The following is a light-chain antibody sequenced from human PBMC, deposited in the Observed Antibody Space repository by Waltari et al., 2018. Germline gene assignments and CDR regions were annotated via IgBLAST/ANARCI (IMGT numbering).Light chain of an antibody. CDR2: GAS. V-gene: IGKV3-20*01. CDR3: QQYGTSSS. J-gene: IGKJ5*01. Sequence: EIVLTQSPGTLSLSPGERATLSCRASQSVGSNYLVWYQQKPGQAPRLLIYGASSRATGIPDRVTGSGSGTDFTLTISRLEPGDFAVYYCQQYGTSSSFGQGTRLEIK. CDR1: QSVGSNY.